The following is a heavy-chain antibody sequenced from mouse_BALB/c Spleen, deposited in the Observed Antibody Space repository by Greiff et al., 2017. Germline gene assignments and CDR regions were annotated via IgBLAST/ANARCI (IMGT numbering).Heavy chain of an antibody. V-gene: IGHV1-5*01. J-gene: IGHJ3*01. CDR3: TRDDGYPAWFAY. CDR1: GYTFTSYW. Sequence: VQLKESGTVLARPGASVKMSCKASGYTFTSYWMHWVKQRPGQGLEWIGAIYPGNSDTSYNQKFKGKAKLTAVTSTSTAYMELSSLTNEDSAVYYCTRDDGYPAWFAYWGQGTLVTVSA. CDR2: IYPGNSDT. D-gene: IGHD2-3*01.